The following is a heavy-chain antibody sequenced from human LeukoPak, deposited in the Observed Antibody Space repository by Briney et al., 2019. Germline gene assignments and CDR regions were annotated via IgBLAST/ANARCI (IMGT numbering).Heavy chain of an antibody. D-gene: IGHD3-22*01. J-gene: IGHJ5*02. CDR2: IRYDGSNK. V-gene: IGHV3-30*02. CDR3: AKDALLPAPSNWFEP. Sequence: AGSLRLAWAAAGFTFSSYGMHWVRQAPGKGLDGVAFIRYDGSNKYYADSVKGRFTISRDNSKNTLDLQMNSLRAEDTAVYYCAKDALLPAPSNWFEPWAQGPLVSVLS. CDR1: GFTFSSYG.